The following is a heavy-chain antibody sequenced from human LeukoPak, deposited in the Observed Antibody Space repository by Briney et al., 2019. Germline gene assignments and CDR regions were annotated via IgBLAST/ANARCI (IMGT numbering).Heavy chain of an antibody. CDR1: GYTFIACY. D-gene: IGHD2-2*03. Sequence: ASVKVSCKASGYTFIACYMFWVRQAPGQGLEWMGWINPNSGATGHAQKFQGRVTMTRDTSISTSYMEVTGLRSDDTAVYFCARDGYCRGSSCPFQHWGQGTMVTVSS. J-gene: IGHJ1*01. CDR2: INPNSGAT. CDR3: ARDGYCRGSSCPFQH. V-gene: IGHV1-2*02.